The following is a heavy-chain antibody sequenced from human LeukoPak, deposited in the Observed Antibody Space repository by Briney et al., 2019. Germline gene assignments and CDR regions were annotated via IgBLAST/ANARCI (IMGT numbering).Heavy chain of an antibody. CDR1: GGSISSYY. CDR3: ASHNCGGDCDHHFDY. J-gene: IGHJ4*02. Sequence: SETLSLTCTVSGGSISSYYWSWIRQPLGKGLEWIGYIYYSGSTNYNPSLKSRVTISVDTSKNQFSLKLSSVTAADTAVYYCASHNCGGDCDHHFDYWGQGTLVTVSS. D-gene: IGHD2-21*02. CDR2: IYYSGST. V-gene: IGHV4-59*01.